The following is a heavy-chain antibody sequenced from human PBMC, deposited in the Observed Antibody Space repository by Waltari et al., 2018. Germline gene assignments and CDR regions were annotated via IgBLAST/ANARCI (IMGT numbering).Heavy chain of an antibody. CDR3: ARGGGPRTVVALTFDL. V-gene: IGHV1-18*01. CDR2: ISPYNGNA. CDR1: GYTFTNFG. Sequence: QVQLVQSGAEVKKPGASVKVSCKASGYTFTNFGINWVRQAPGQGLEWMGWISPYNGNADCEQKLQGRVTMTTDTSTKTAYLELRSLRSDDTAVYYCARGGGPRTVVALTFDLWGQGTLVTVSS. D-gene: IGHD3-22*01. J-gene: IGHJ4*02.